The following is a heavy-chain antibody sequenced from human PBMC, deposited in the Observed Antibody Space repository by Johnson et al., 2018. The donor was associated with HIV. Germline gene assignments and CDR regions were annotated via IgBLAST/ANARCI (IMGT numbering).Heavy chain of an antibody. J-gene: IGHJ3*02. V-gene: IGHV3-30*03. D-gene: IGHD1-7*01. CDR2: ISYDGSNK. CDR3: ASGAQFGTVSHDAFDI. CDR1: GVTFSTSG. Sequence: QVQVVESGGGLVQPGGSLRLSCAVSGVTFSTSGMHWVRQAPGKGMAWVAVISYDGSNKYYADSVKGRFTISRDNSKNSLYLQMNSLRAEDTAVYYCASGAQFGTVSHDAFDIWGQGTMVTVSS.